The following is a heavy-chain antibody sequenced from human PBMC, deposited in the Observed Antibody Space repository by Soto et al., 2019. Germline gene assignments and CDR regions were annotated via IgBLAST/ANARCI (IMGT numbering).Heavy chain of an antibody. J-gene: IGHJ6*02. Sequence: GGSLRLSCAASGFTFDDFAMHWVRQAPGKGLEWVSGVDWNSGSTAYADSVKGRFTISRDNARNSLYLQMNSLRAEDTALYYCVKGRGSYQVKFGMDVWGQGTTVTVSS. CDR2: VDWNSGST. CDR1: GFTFDDFA. CDR3: VKGRGSYQVKFGMDV. D-gene: IGHD2-2*01. V-gene: IGHV3-9*01.